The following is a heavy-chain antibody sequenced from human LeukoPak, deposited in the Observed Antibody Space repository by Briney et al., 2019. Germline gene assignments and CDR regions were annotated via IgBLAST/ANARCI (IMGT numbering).Heavy chain of an antibody. D-gene: IGHD6-13*01. J-gene: IGHJ4*02. CDR3: ARQGAATAPGFDY. V-gene: IGHV4-39*01. CDR2: IYYSGSN. Sequence: PSETLSLTCTVSGGSISSSNYYWGWIPQPPGKGLMCIRSIYYSGSNYYNPSLKSRVTISAHTTKNQFSLKLMSVTAADTAVYYCARQGAATAPGFDYWGQGTLVTVSS. CDR1: GGSISSSNYY.